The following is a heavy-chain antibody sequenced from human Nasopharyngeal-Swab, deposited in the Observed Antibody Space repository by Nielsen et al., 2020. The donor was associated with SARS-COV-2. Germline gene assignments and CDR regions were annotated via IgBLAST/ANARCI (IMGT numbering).Heavy chain of an antibody. CDR2: ISGSGGNT. D-gene: IGHD6-13*01. V-gene: IGHV3-23*01. CDR1: GFTFSSHA. J-gene: IGHJ4*02. Sequence: GESLEISCAASGFTFSSHAMSWVRQAPGKGLEWVAGISGSGGNTYCTDSVKGRFTISRDNPKNSLYLQMNSLRAEDTTVFYCVRLSIATAGVDYWGQGTLVTVSS. CDR3: VRLSIATAGVDY.